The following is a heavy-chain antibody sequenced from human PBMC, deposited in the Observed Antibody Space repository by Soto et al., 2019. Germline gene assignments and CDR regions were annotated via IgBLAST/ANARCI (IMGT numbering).Heavy chain of an antibody. V-gene: IGHV1-18*04. Sequence: QVQLVQSGPEVKKPGASVKVSCKASGYTFSRYGISWVRQAPGQGLEWMGWIRVYNGNTKYAQKVQDRVTMTTVTSTSTAYMELRSLRSDDTAVYYCARKEDYGDYVDYWGQGTLVTVSS. CDR2: IRVYNGNT. CDR1: GYTFSRYG. D-gene: IGHD4-17*01. CDR3: ARKEDYGDYVDY. J-gene: IGHJ4*02.